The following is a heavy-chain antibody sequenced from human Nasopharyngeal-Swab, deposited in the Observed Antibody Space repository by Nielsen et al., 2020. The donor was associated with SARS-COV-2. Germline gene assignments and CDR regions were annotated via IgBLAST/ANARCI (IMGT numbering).Heavy chain of an antibody. J-gene: IGHJ2*01. CDR2: ISWNSGSI. CDR1: GFTFDDYA. V-gene: IGHV3-9*01. D-gene: IGHD1-26*01. CDR3: TKDTGSYSYWYFDL. Sequence: SLKISCAASGFTFDDYAMHWVRQAPGKGLEWVSGISWNSGSIGYADSVKGRFTISRDNAKNSLYLQMNSLRVEDTALYYCTKDTGSYSYWYFDLWGRGTLVTVSS.